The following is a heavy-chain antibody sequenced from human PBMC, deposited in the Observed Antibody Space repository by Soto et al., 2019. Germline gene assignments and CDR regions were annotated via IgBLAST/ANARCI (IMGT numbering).Heavy chain of an antibody. CDR3: AREEACSGGSCYGWFDP. CDR1: VGSISSGGYY. V-gene: IGHV4-31*03. CDR2: IYYSGST. Sequence: SETLSLTCTFSVGSISSGGYYWSWIRQHPGKGLEWIGYIYYSGSTYYNPSLKSRVTISVDTSKNQFSLKLSSVTAADTAVYYCAREEACSGGSCYGWFDPWGQGTLVTVSS. D-gene: IGHD2-15*01. J-gene: IGHJ5*02.